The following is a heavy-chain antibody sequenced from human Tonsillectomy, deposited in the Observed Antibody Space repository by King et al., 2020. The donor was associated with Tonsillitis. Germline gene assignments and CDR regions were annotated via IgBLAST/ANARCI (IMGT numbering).Heavy chain of an antibody. CDR3: ARDKYYYESSGYYYFDY. J-gene: IGHJ4*02. D-gene: IGHD3-22*01. Sequence: VQLVESGGGVVRPGGSLRLSCAASGFTFGDYGMSWVRQAPGKGLEWVSGITWNGGTTGYADSVKGRFTISRDNAQNSLYLQMNSLRAEDTALYYCARDKYYYESSGYYYFDYWGQGTLVTVSS. CDR2: ITWNGGTT. CDR1: GFTFGDYG. V-gene: IGHV3-20*04.